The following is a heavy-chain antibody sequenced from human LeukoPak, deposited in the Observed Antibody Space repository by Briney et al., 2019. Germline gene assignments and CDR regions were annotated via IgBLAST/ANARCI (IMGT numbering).Heavy chain of an antibody. Sequence: GRSLRLSCAASGFTFSSYGMHWVRQAPGKGLEWVAVIWYDGSNKYYADSVKGRFTISRDNAKNSLYLQMNSLRVEDTAVYYCTRDGSGWSNYWGQGTPVTASS. V-gene: IGHV3-33*01. CDR2: IWYDGSNK. D-gene: IGHD6-19*01. CDR1: GFTFSSYG. CDR3: TRDGSGWSNY. J-gene: IGHJ4*02.